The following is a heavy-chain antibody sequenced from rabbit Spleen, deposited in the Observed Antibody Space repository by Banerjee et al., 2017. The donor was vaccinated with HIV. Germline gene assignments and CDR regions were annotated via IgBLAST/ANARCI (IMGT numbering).Heavy chain of an antibody. D-gene: IGHD1-1*01. V-gene: IGHV1S47*01. Sequence: QEEVVESGGGLVQPGGNLTLTCTASGFDFINYGVSWVRQAPGKGLEYLGYSDPVLGTTYYASWVNGRFTISSDTNQNTVSLQMNSLTLADTATYYCVRDSIYVGSSGDYDRRAVLWGPGTLVTVS. CDR1: GFDFINYG. CDR2: SDPVLGTT. J-gene: IGHJ4*01. CDR3: VRDSIYVGSSGDYDRRAVL.